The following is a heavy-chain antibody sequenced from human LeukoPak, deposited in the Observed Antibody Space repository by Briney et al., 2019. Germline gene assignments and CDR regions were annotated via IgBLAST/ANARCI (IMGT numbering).Heavy chain of an antibody. V-gene: IGHV3-49*03. CDR2: IRSKAYGGTT. CDR3: TASRRQWLDYFDY. D-gene: IGHD6-19*01. Sequence: GGSLRLSCTASGFTFGDYAMSWFRQAPGKGLEWVGFIRSKAYGGTTEYAASVKGRFTISRDDSKSIAYLQMNSLKTEDTAVYYCTASRRQWLDYFDYWGQRTLVTVSS. CDR1: GFTFGDYA. J-gene: IGHJ4*02.